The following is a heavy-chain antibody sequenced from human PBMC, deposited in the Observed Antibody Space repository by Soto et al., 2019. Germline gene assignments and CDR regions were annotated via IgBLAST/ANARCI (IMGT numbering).Heavy chain of an antibody. Sequence: GESLKISCKGSGYSFTSYWIGWVRQMPGKGLEWMGIIYPGDSDTRYSPSFQGQVTISADKSISTAYLQWSSLEASDTAMYYCAASIAAAGKNYYYYGMDVWAQRTTVTVSS. CDR3: AASIAAAGKNYYYYGMDV. D-gene: IGHD6-13*01. J-gene: IGHJ6*02. CDR2: IYPGDSDT. V-gene: IGHV5-51*01. CDR1: GYSFTSYW.